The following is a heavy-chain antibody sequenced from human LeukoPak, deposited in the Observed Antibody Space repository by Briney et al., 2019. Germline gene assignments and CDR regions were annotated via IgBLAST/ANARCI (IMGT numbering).Heavy chain of an antibody. CDR1: GGSISSSSYY. V-gene: IGHV4-31*03. D-gene: IGHD5-12*01. Sequence: SETLSLTCTVSGGSISSSSYYWSWIRQHPGKGLEWIGYIYYSGSTYYNPSLKSGVTISVDTSKNQFSLKLSSVTAADTAVYYCAREGGGYSGYDSYFDYWGQGTLVTVSS. CDR3: AREGGGYSGYDSYFDY. J-gene: IGHJ4*02. CDR2: IYYSGST.